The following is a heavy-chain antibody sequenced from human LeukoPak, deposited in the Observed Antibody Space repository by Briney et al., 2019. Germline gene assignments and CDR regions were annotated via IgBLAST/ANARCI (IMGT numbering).Heavy chain of an antibody. D-gene: IGHD6-13*01. CDR1: GFTFSSYE. CDR3: ARGTLKAAATDFDY. Sequence: PGGSLRLSCAASGFTFSSYEMNWVRQAPGKGLEWVSYISFSGTTIYYADSVKGRFTISRDNAKNSLYLQMNSLRAEDTALYYCARGTLKAAATDFDYWGQGTLVTVSS. CDR2: ISFSGTTI. V-gene: IGHV3-48*03. J-gene: IGHJ4*02.